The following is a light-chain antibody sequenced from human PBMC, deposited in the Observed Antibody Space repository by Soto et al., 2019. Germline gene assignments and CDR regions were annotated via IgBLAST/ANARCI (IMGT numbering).Light chain of an antibody. V-gene: IGLV2-23*01. CDR3: SSYAGDSTLV. CDR1: SSDVGSYNL. CDR2: EGT. Sequence: QSALTQPASVSGSPGQSITISCTGTSSDVGSYNLVSWYQQHPDKAPKLMIYEGTKRRSGVSNRFSGSKSRNTASLTISERQAEDEADYYCSSYAGDSTLVFGGGTKLTVL. J-gene: IGLJ2*01.